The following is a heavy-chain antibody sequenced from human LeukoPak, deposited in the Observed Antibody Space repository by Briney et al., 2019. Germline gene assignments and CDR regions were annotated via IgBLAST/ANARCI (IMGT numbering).Heavy chain of an antibody. J-gene: IGHJ6*03. D-gene: IGHD1-26*01. CDR2: SRNKANSYST. CDR3: GVGASIANYYSYMDV. Sequence: GGSLRLSCAASGFTSSDHYMDWVRQAPGKGLEWNGRSRNKANSYSTEYAASVKGRFTISRDESENSLYLQMNGLKTEDTAVYYCGVGASIANYYSYMDVWGKGTTVTVSS. CDR1: GFTSSDHY. V-gene: IGHV3-72*01.